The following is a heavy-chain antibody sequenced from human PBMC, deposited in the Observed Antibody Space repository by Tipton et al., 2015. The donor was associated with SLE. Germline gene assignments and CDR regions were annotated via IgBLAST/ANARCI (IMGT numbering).Heavy chain of an antibody. J-gene: IGHJ1*01. V-gene: IGHV4-38-2*02. CDR1: GFSISSGYY. CDR3: AREGIYCSTTDCYPWDFQH. CDR2: IYHSGST. D-gene: IGHD2-2*01. Sequence: TLSLTCTVSGFSISSGYYWGWIRQPPGKGLEWIGAIYHSGSTWYNPSLKSRVTISEDKNQFSLRLTSVTAADTAVYYCAREGIYCSTTDCYPWDFQHWGQGTLVNVS.